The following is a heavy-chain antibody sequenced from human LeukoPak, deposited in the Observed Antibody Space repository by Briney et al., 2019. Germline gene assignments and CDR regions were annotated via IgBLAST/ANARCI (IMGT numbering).Heavy chain of an antibody. D-gene: IGHD3-9*01. CDR3: ARRWKSYDILTGYYGGDDAFDV. CDR2: IFYSGTT. Sequence: SETLSLTCTVSGGSISSSSFYWGWIRQPPGKGLEWVGSIFYSGTTYYNPSLKSRVTISVDTSKNQFSLKLSSVTAADTAMYYCARRWKSYDILTGYYGGDDAFDVWGQGTMVTVSS. V-gene: IGHV4-39*07. CDR1: GGSISSSSFY. J-gene: IGHJ3*01.